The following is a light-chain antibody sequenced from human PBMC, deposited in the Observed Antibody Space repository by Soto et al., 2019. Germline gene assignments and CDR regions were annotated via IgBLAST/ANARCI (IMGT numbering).Light chain of an antibody. V-gene: IGLV2-23*01. Sequence: VLTQPASVSGSPGQSITISCTGTSSDVGSYNLVSWYQQHPGKAPKLMIYEGSKRPSGVSNRFSGSKSGNTASLTISGLQAEDEADYYCCSYAGSAKVFGTGTKVTVL. CDR1: SSDVGSYNL. J-gene: IGLJ1*01. CDR3: CSYAGSAKV. CDR2: EGS.